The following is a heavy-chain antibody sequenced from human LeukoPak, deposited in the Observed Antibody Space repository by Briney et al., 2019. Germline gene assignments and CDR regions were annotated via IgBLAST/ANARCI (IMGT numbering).Heavy chain of an antibody. CDR3: ARHPEGYYYYYMDV. J-gene: IGHJ6*03. V-gene: IGHV4-39*01. CDR2: IYYSGST. Sequence: PSETLSLTCTVSGGSISSSSYYWGWIRQPPGKGLEWIGSIYYSGSTYYNPSLKSRVTISVDTSKNQFSLKLSSVTAADTAVYYCARHPEGYYYYYMDVWGKGTTVTISS. CDR1: GGSISSSSYY.